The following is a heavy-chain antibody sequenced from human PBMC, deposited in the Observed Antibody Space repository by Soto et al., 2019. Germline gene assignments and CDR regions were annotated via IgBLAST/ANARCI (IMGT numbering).Heavy chain of an antibody. D-gene: IGHD5-12*01. Sequence: QVQLVQSGAEVKKPGASVKASCKTSGYTFTTYGISWVRQAPGQGFEWMGWISANNGNTNHAQKFRGRISMTTDTSTSTAYMEVRSLRSDDTAVYYCAREGRGYEDYWGQGTLVIVSS. CDR3: AREGRGYEDY. J-gene: IGHJ4*02. V-gene: IGHV1-18*01. CDR1: GYTFTTYG. CDR2: ISANNGNT.